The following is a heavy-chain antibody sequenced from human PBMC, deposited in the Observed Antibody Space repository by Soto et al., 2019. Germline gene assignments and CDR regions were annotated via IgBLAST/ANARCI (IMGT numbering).Heavy chain of an antibody. D-gene: IGHD4-17*01. CDR3: ARVRRTVTTRYYYYYYGMDV. Sequence: QVQLQQWGAGLLKPSETLSLTCAVYGGSFSGYYWSWIRQPPGKGLEWIGEINHSGSTNYNPSLKSRVTISVDTSKNQSSLKLSSVTAADTAVYYCARVRRTVTTRYYYYYYGMDVWGQGTTVTVSS. CDR2: INHSGST. J-gene: IGHJ6*02. CDR1: GGSFSGYY. V-gene: IGHV4-34*01.